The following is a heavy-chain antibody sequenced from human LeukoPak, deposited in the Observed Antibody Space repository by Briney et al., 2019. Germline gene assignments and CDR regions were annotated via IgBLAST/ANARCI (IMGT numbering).Heavy chain of an antibody. Sequence: GGSLRLSCAASGFIFSNYLMSWVRRAPGKGLEWVANMKQDGSEEYYVDSVKGRFTISRDNAKNSLYLQMNSLRAEDTAVYYCARDKIVGATVLDYWGQGSLVTVSS. CDR2: MKQDGSEE. D-gene: IGHD1-26*01. CDR3: ARDKIVGATVLDY. CDR1: GFIFSNYL. V-gene: IGHV3-7*03. J-gene: IGHJ4*02.